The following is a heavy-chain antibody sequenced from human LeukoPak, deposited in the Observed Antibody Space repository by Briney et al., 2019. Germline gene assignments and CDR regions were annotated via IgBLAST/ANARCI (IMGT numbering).Heavy chain of an antibody. V-gene: IGHV1-69*05. CDR1: GFTFSSYA. CDR2: IIPIFGIA. J-gene: IGHJ4*02. CDR3: ARVRSRDGYPAGFDY. Sequence: SGGSLRLSCAASGFTFSSYAISWVRQAPGQGLEWMGRIIPIFGIANYAQRFQGRVTITTDESTSTAYMELSSLRSEDTAVYYCARVRSRDGYPAGFDYWGQGTLVTVSS. D-gene: IGHD5-24*01.